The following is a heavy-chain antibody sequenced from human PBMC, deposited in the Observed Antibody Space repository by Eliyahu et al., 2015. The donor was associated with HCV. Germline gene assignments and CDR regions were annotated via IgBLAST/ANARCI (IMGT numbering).Heavy chain of an antibody. CDR3: ARGHPHVATAGPDLTG. Sequence: QVQLVQSGAEVKKPGASVKVSCKASGYTFTSYDINWVRQATGQGLEWMGWMNPNSGNTGYAQKFQGRVTMTRNTSISTAYMELSSLRSEDTAVYYCARGHPHVATAGPDLTGWGQGTLVTVSS. CDR1: GYTFTSYD. D-gene: IGHD3-9*01. CDR2: MNPNSGNT. J-gene: IGHJ4*02. V-gene: IGHV1-8*01.